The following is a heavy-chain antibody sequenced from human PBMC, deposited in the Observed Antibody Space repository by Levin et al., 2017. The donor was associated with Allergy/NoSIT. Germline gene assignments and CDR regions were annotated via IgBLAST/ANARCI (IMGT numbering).Heavy chain of an antibody. V-gene: IGHV3-21*01. CDR1: GFTFSSYS. Sequence: ASETLSLTCAASGFTFSSYSMNWVRQAPGKGLEWVSSISSSSSYIYYADSVKGRFTISRDNDKNSLYLQMNSLRAEDTAVYYCARDVVVVAAETYYYYGMDGWGQGTTVTVSS. CDR3: ARDVVVVAAETYYYYGMDG. CDR2: ISSSSSYI. D-gene: IGHD2-15*01. J-gene: IGHJ6*02.